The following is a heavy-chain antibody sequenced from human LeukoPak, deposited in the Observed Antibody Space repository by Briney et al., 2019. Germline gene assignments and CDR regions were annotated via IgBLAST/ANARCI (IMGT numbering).Heavy chain of an antibody. D-gene: IGHD1-26*01. Sequence: ASVKVSCKASGYTFSTYHIHWVRQTPGQGYEWIGVINPSVGSTNYAQKFRGRISMTADTSTSAVYMELSSLRSDDTAVYYCARDEWELPDYWGQGTLVTVSS. CDR2: INPSVGST. V-gene: IGHV1-46*01. CDR3: ARDEWELPDY. J-gene: IGHJ4*02. CDR1: GYTFSTYH.